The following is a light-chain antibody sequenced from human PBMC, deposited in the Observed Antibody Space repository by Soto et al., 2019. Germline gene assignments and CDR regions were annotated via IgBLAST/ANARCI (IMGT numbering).Light chain of an antibody. V-gene: IGKV3-11*01. CDR1: QSVGTY. CDR2: DAS. CDR3: QQRRLWLT. J-gene: IGKJ4*01. Sequence: DIGLTQSPATLSLSPGERTTLSCRANQSVGTYLNWYQQKSGQAPRLLIVDASNRAAGIPARFSGSGSGTDVTLTISSLDPEDFAVYFCQQRRLWLTFGGWTQVA.